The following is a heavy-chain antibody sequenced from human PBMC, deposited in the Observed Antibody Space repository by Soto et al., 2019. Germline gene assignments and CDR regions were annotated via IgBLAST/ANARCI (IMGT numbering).Heavy chain of an antibody. Sequence: GGSLRLSCAASGFTFSSYWMHWVRQAPGKGLVWVSRINSDGSSTSYADSVKGRFTISRDNAKNTLYLQMNSLRAEDTAVYYCARNIVLMVYAYYYGMDVWGQGTTVTVSS. D-gene: IGHD2-8*01. CDR3: ARNIVLMVYAYYYGMDV. J-gene: IGHJ6*02. CDR2: INSDGSST. V-gene: IGHV3-74*01. CDR1: GFTFSSYW.